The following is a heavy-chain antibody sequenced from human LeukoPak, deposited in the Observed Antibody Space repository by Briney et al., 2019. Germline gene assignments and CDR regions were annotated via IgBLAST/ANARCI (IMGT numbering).Heavy chain of an antibody. CDR3: ARAIDCSGGSCYSGLYNWFDP. V-gene: IGHV3-33*08. CDR2: IWYDGSNK. Sequence: PGGSLRLSCAASGFTFSSYGMHWVRQAPGKGLEWVAVIWYDGSNKYYADSVKGRFTISRDNSKNTLYLQMNSLRAEDTAVYYCARAIDCSGGSCYSGLYNWFDPWGQGTLVTVSS. CDR1: GFTFSSYG. J-gene: IGHJ5*02. D-gene: IGHD2-15*01.